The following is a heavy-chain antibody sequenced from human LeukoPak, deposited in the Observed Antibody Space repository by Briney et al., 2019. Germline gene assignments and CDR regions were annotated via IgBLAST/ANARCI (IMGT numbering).Heavy chain of an antibody. CDR1: GYTFTGYY. CDR3: ARELVEGYYDGSGYP. Sequence: ASVKVSCKASGYTFTGYYMHWVRQAPGQGLEWMGRINPNSGGTNYAQKFQGRVTMTRDTSISTAYMEPSRLRSDDTAVYYCARELVEGYYDGSGYPWGQGTLVTVSS. CDR2: INPNSGGT. V-gene: IGHV1-2*06. J-gene: IGHJ5*02. D-gene: IGHD3-22*01.